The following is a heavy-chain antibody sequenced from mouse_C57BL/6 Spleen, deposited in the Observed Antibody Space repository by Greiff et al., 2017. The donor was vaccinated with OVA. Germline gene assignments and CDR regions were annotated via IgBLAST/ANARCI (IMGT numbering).Heavy chain of an antibody. CDR2: IDPSDSYT. CDR1: GYTFTSYW. D-gene: IGHD6-1*01. CDR3: ARGDPLGAMDY. J-gene: IGHJ4*01. V-gene: IGHV1-69*01. Sequence: QVQLQQPGAELVMPGASVKLSCKASGYTFTSYWMHWVKQRPGQGLEWIGEIDPSDSYTNYNQKFKGKSTLTVDKSSSTAYMQLSSLTSEDSAVYYCARGDPLGAMDYWGQGTSVTVSS.